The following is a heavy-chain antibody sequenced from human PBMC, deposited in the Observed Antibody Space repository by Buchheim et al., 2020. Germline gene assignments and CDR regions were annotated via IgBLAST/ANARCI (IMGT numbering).Heavy chain of an antibody. D-gene: IGHD3-10*01. Sequence: QVQLVQSGAEVKKPGASVRISCKASGYTFTRFYIHWFRQAPGQGLEWMGWINPNSGGTNYAQKFQGRVTMTRDTSISTAYMELSRLRSDDTAVYYCARDQSGSALERFDYWGQGTL. CDR2: INPNSGGT. CDR3: ARDQSGSALERFDY. CDR1: GYTFTRFY. J-gene: IGHJ4*02. V-gene: IGHV1-2*02.